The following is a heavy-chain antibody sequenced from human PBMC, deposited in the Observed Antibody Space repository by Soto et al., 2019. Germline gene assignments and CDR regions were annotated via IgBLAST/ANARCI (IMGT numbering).Heavy chain of an antibody. J-gene: IGHJ4*02. CDR2: MSPYSGNT. Sequence: GASVKVSCKASGYSFTSYDITWVRQATGQGLEWMGWMSPYSGNTGYAQEFQGRVTMTRNTSISTAYMELTSLRSEETAVYYCARGHRWDLVVVPAAIYYFDYWGQGTPVTVSS. V-gene: IGHV1-8*01. CDR1: GYSFTSYD. CDR3: ARGHRWDLVVVPAAIYYFDY. D-gene: IGHD2-2*01.